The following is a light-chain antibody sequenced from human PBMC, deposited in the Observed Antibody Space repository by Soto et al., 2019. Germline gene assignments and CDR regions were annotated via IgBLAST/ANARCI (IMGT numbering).Light chain of an antibody. V-gene: IGKV3-20*01. CDR1: QSVSSSY. CDR3: QQYGSSPPMYT. Sequence: EIVLTQSPGTLSLSPGERATLSCRASQSVSSSYLAWYQQKPGQAPRLLFYGASSRATGIPDRFRGSGSGTDFTLTISRLEPEDFEVYYCQQYGSSPPMYTFGQGTKLEIK. CDR2: GAS. J-gene: IGKJ2*01.